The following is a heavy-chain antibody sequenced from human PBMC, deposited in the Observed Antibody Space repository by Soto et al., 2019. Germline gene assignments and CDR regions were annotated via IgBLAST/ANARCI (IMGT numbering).Heavy chain of an antibody. CDR2: ISAYNGNT. D-gene: IGHD3-10*01. J-gene: IGHJ6*02. V-gene: IGHV1-18*01. CDR1: GYPFTSYV. CDR3: AREYGSGSYYKIGYYYYGMDV. Sequence: VASVKVSCKASGYPFTSYVISWVRQAPGQGLEWMGWISAYNGNTNYAQKLQGRVTMTTDTSTSTAYMELRSLRSDDTAVYYCAREYGSGSYYKIGYYYYGMDVWGQGTTVTVSS.